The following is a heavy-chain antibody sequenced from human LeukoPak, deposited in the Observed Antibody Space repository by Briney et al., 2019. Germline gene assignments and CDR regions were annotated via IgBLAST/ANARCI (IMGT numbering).Heavy chain of an antibody. CDR3: ARRWLQSWAFDI. J-gene: IGHJ3*02. V-gene: IGHV3-21*01. CDR2: ITTSSSYI. D-gene: IGHD5-24*01. CDR1: GFTFSSYT. Sequence: PGGSLRLSCAASGFTFSSYTMNWVRQAPGKGLEWVSSITTSSSYIYYADSVKGRFTISRDNAKKLLYLHMNSLRAEDTAVYYCARRWLQSWAFDIWGQGTMVTVSS.